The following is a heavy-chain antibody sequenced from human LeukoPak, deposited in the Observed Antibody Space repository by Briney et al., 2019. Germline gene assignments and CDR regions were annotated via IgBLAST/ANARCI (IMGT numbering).Heavy chain of an antibody. Sequence: PSETLSLTCAVYGGSFSAYYWTWVRQPPGMGLEWIGEIKQSENTNYNPSLKSRVTISVDTSQNQFSLKLSSVTAADTAVYYCARHGGYTYGPVDYWGQGTLVTVSS. CDR1: GGSFSAYY. V-gene: IGHV4-34*01. CDR3: ARHGGYTYGPVDY. J-gene: IGHJ4*02. CDR2: IKQSENT. D-gene: IGHD5-18*01.